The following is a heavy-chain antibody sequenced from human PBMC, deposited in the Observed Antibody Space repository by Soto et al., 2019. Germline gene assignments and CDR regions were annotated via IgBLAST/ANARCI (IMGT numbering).Heavy chain of an antibody. CDR2: MYFGGSF. D-gene: IGHD3-22*01. CDR3: ARSYYDSTGFAVDP. J-gene: IGHJ5*02. CDR1: GASVSQGY. Sequence: SETLSLTCNVSGASVSQGYWSWIGQPPGKGLEWIGFMYFGGSFNYNPSLTSRATISVETSKNQFSMKLTSVTASDTAVYYCARSYYDSTGFAVDPWGQGTLVTVSS. V-gene: IGHV4-59*02.